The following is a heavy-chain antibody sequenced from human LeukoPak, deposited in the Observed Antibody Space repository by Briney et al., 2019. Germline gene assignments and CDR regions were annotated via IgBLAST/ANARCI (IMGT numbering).Heavy chain of an antibody. J-gene: IGHJ4*02. CDR3: ASRFGSVNLDYYEY. CDR2: IHPGNSDT. V-gene: IGHV5-51*01. CDR1: GYSFSSYW. D-gene: IGHD3-10*01. Sequence: GESLKISCTGFGYSFSSYWIGWVRQMPGKGLEWMGIIHPGNSDTRYSPSFQGQVTMSADKSVSTAYLQWSSLKASDAAIYYCASRFGSVNLDYYEYWGQGTVVTVSS.